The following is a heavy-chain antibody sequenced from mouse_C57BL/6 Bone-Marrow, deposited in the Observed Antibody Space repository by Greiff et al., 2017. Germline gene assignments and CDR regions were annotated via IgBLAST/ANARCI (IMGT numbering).Heavy chain of an antibody. Sequence: VQLQQSGAELVRPGASVKLFCTASGFNIKDDYMHWVKQRPEQGLEWIGWIDPENGDTEYASKFQGKATITADTSSNTAYLQLSSLTSEDTAVYYCTTRGDSSGAGDFGYWGQGTTLTVSS. D-gene: IGHD3-2*02. CDR1: GFNIKDDY. V-gene: IGHV14-4*01. CDR3: TTRGDSSGAGDFGY. CDR2: IDPENGDT. J-gene: IGHJ2*01.